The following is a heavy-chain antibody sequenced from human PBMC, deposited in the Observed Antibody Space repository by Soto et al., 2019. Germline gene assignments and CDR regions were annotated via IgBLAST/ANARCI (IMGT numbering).Heavy chain of an antibody. Sequence: GGSLRLSCAASGFTFSSYGMHWVRQAPGKGLEWVAVIWYDGSNKYYADSVKGRFTISRDNSKNTLYLQMNSLRAEDTAVYYYAREGRQLVRRYWFDPWGQGTLVTVSS. CDR1: GFTFSSYG. CDR3: AREGRQLVRRYWFDP. CDR2: IWYDGSNK. V-gene: IGHV3-33*01. J-gene: IGHJ5*02. D-gene: IGHD6-6*01.